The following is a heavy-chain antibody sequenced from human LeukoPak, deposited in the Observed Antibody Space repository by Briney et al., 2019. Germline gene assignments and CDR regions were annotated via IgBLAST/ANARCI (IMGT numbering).Heavy chain of an antibody. D-gene: IGHD3-10*02. CDR3: ARDEMFFDY. J-gene: IGHJ4*02. V-gene: IGHV4-39*07. CDR1: GGSISSSSYY. CDR2: IYYSGST. Sequence: PSETLSLTCTVSGGSISSSSYYWGWIRQPPGKGLEWIGSIYYSGSTYYNPSLKSRVTISVDTSKNQFSLKLSSVTAADTAVYYCARDEMFFDYWGQGTLVTVSS.